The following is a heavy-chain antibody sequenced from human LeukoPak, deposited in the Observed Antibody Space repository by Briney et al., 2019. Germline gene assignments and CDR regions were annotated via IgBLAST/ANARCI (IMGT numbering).Heavy chain of an antibody. CDR2: IKSKTDGGTT. J-gene: IGHJ4*02. D-gene: IGHD6-19*01. CDR1: GFTFSNAW. V-gene: IGHV3-15*01. CDR3: ARASEAYSSGWTDFDY. Sequence: PGGSLRLSCAASGFTFSNAWMSWVRQAPGKGLEWVGRIKSKTDGGTTDYAAPVKGRFTISRDDSKNTLYLQMNSLRAEDTAVYYCARASEAYSSGWTDFDYWGQGTLVTVSS.